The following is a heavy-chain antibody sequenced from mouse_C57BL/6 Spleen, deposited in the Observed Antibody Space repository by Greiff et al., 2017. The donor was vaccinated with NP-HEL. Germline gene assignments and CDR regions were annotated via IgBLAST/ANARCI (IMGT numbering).Heavy chain of an antibody. CDR3: ASLITPPY. J-gene: IGHJ3*01. CDR1: GYSITSGYY. V-gene: IGHV3-6*01. CDR2: ISYDGSN. Sequence: DVQLVESEPGLVKPSQSLSLTCSVTGYSITSGYYWNWIRQFPGNKLEWMGYISYDGSNNYNPSLKNRISITRDTSKNQFFLKLNSVTTEDTATYYCASLITPPYWGQGTLVTVSA. D-gene: IGHD1-1*01.